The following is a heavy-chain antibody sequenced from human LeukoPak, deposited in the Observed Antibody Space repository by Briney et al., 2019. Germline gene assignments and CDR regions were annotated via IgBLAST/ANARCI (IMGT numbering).Heavy chain of an antibody. CDR1: GGSISSGGYY. V-gene: IGHV4-31*03. Sequence: SETLSLTCTVSGGSISSGGYYWSWIRQHPGKGLEWIGYIYYSGSTYYNPSLKSRVTISVDTSKNQFSLKLSSVTAADTAVYYCAREGNTVTTTSSGPYFDYWGQGTLVTVSS. CDR3: AREGNTVTTTSSGPYFDY. D-gene: IGHD4-17*01. J-gene: IGHJ4*02. CDR2: IYYSGST.